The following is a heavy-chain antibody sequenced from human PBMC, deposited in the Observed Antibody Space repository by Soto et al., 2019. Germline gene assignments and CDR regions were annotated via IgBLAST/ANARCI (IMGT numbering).Heavy chain of an antibody. J-gene: IGHJ4*02. CDR1: GGSISSYY. V-gene: IGHV4-59*01. Sequence: SETLSLTCTVSGGSISSYYWSWIRQPPGKGLEWIGYIYYSGSTNYNPSLKSRVTISVDTSKNQFSLKPSSVTAADTAVYYCATTLRSGGIFDYWGQGTLVTVSS. CDR3: ATTLRSGGIFDY. D-gene: IGHD2-15*01. CDR2: IYYSGST.